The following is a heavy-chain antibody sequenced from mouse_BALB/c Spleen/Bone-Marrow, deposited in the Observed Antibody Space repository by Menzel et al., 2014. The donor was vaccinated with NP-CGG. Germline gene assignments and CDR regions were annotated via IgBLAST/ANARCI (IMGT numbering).Heavy chain of an antibody. V-gene: IGHV5-15*02. CDR2: ISNLAYSI. J-gene: IGHJ1*01. D-gene: IGHD1-1*01. CDR3: ARDQVYCYGSSYGYFDV. Sequence: EVKLMESGGGLVQPGGSRKLSCAASGFTFSDYGMAWVRQAPGKGPEWVAFISNLAYSIYYADTVTGRFTISRENAKNNMYLEMSSLRSEDPAMYYCARDQVYCYGSSYGYFDVLGAGTTVTVSS. CDR1: GFTFSDYG.